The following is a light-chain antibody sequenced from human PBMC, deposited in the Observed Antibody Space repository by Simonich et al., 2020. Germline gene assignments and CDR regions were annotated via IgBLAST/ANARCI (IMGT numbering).Light chain of an antibody. J-gene: IGLJ2*01. CDR1: SSNIGAGYD. CDR2: GNS. CDR3: QSYDSSLSGSV. V-gene: IGLV1-40*01. Sequence: QSVLTQPPSVSGAPGQRVTISCTGSSSNIGAGYDVHWYKKLPGTAPKLPTYGNSHRPSGVPDRFAGSKSGTSASLAITGLQAEDEADYYCQSYDSSLSGSVFGGGTKLTVL.